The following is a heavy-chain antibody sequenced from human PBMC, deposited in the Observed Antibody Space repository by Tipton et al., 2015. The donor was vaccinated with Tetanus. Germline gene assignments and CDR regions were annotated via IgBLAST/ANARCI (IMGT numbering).Heavy chain of an antibody. V-gene: IGHV4-61*05. CDR2: IHDSGTT. Sequence: TLSLTCTVSGASISSNTYYWGWIRQPPGKGLEWIGSIHDSGTTNYNPSLKGRLTMSVDTSNNLFSLKLTSVTAADTAVYYCARVQLSSSFLKYNWLDPWGQGTLVTVAS. CDR1: GASISSNTYY. D-gene: IGHD3-3*02. J-gene: IGHJ5*02. CDR3: ARVQLSSSFLKYNWLDP.